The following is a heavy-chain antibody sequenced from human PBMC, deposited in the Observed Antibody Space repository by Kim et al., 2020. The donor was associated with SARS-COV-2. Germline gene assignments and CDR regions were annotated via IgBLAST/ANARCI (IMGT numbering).Heavy chain of an antibody. Sequence: SETLSLTCTVSGGSISSYYWSWIRQPPGKGLEWIGYIYYSGSTNYNPSLKSRVTISVDTSKNQFSLKLSSVTAADTAVYYCAREADTAMETGGMDVWGQGTTVTVSS. CDR3: AREADTAMETGGMDV. V-gene: IGHV4-59*13. CDR2: IYYSGST. CDR1: GGSISSYY. J-gene: IGHJ6*02. D-gene: IGHD5-18*01.